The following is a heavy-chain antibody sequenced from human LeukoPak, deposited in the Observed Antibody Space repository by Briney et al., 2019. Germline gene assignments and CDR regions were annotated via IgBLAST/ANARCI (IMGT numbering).Heavy chain of an antibody. CDR2: ISSSGSTI. D-gene: IGHD4-17*01. V-gene: IGHV3-48*03. Sequence: GGSLRLSCAASGFTFSSYEMNWVRQAPGKGLEWVSYISSSGSTIYYADSVKGRFTISRDNAKNSLYLQMNSLRSEDTAVYYCARDLDYDGDYHLFDYWGQGTLVTVSS. CDR3: ARDLDYDGDYHLFDY. J-gene: IGHJ4*02. CDR1: GFTFSSYE.